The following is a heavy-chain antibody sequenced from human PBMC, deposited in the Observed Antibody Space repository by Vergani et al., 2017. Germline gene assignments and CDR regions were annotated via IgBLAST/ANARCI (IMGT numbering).Heavy chain of an antibody. CDR2: ISNSGNTI. D-gene: IGHD3-16*01. V-gene: IGHV3-11*04. CDR3: ARGSEVGFDY. CDR1: GFSFSDHY. Sequence: QVQLVESGGGLVKPGGSLRLSCAASGFSFSDHYMTWIRQAPGKGLEWVSYISNSGNTIEYADSVKGRFSISRDNAKNSLYLQMNSLRAEDTAVYYCARGSEVGFDYWGQGTLVTVSS. J-gene: IGHJ4*02.